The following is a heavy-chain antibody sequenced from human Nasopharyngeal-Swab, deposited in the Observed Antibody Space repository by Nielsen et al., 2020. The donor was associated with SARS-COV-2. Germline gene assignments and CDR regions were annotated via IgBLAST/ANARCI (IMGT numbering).Heavy chain of an antibody. J-gene: IGHJ4*02. D-gene: IGHD3-9*01. V-gene: IGHV3-66*01. CDR1: GFTVSSNY. CDR2: IYSGGST. Sequence: GESLKISCAASGFTVSSNYMSWVRQAPGKGLEWVSVIYSGGSTYYADSAKGRFTISRDNSKNTLYLQMNSLRAEDTAVYYCARAGTYYDILTGYYKGGIDYWGQGTLVTVSS. CDR3: ARAGTYYDILTGYYKGGIDY.